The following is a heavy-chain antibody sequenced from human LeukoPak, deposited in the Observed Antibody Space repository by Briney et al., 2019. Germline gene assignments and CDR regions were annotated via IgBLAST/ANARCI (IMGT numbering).Heavy chain of an antibody. V-gene: IGHV1-69*13. CDR2: LIPVFDTG. Sequence: GASVKVSCKASGGSFSTYAISWVRQAPGQGLEWMGALIPVFDTGTYSQKFQDRLTITADQSTSTVYMELSSLTSEDTAVYYCTRDLGYGNGGNYWGQGTLVTVSS. D-gene: IGHD5-18*01. CDR3: TRDLGYGNGGNY. J-gene: IGHJ4*02. CDR1: GGSFSTYA.